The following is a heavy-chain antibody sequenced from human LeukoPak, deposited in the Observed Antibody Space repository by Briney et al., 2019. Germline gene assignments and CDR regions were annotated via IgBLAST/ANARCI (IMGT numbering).Heavy chain of an antibody. CDR3: AREYGSGSYRGFDY. CDR2: INPNSGGT. CDR1: GYTFTGYY. J-gene: IGHJ4*02. V-gene: IGHV1-2*06. D-gene: IGHD3-10*01. Sequence: ASVKVSCKASGYTFTGYYMHWVRQAPGQGLEWVRRINPNSGGTNYAQKFQGRVTMTRDTSISTAYMELSRLRSDDTAVYYCAREYGSGSYRGFDYWGQGTLVTVSS.